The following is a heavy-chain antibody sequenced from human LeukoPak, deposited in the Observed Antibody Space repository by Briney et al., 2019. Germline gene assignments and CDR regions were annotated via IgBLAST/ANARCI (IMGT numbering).Heavy chain of an antibody. D-gene: IGHD2-2*01. CDR2: VYPGDSDT. V-gene: IGHV5-51*01. J-gene: IGHJ4*02. CDR3: ARSEDCSSTSCYSWASDY. Sequence: GESLKISCKGSGYSFTSYRIGWVRQMPGKGLEWMGIVYPGDSDTRYSPSFQGQVTISADKSISTAYLQWSSLKASDTAMYYCARSEDCSSTSCYSWASDYWGQGTLVTVSS. CDR1: GYSFTSYR.